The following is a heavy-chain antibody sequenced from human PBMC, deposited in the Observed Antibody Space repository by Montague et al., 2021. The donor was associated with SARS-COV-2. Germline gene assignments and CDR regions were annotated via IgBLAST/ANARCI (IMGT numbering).Heavy chain of an antibody. J-gene: IGHJ5*02. Sequence: SETLSLTCTVSGASITSNNWWNWVRQPPGKGLEWIGQTYHSGSTNYNPSLKNRLTLSLDKSKNQFSLSLGSVTAADTAVYYCARQIQQVVLSPAKLTNWFDPWGLGTLVTVAS. D-gene: IGHD2-15*01. CDR2: TYHSGST. V-gene: IGHV4-4*02. CDR3: ARQIQQVVLSPAKLTNWFDP. CDR1: GASITSNNW.